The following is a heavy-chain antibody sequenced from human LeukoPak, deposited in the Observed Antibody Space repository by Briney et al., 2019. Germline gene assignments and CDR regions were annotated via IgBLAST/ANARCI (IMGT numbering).Heavy chain of an antibody. J-gene: IGHJ4*02. Sequence: ASVKVSCKASGYTFTSYYMHWVRQAPGQGLEWMGIINPSGGSTRYAQRFQGRVTMTRDTSTSTVYMELSSLRSEDTAVYYCARNPVTTKYFDYWGQGTLVTVSS. D-gene: IGHD4-17*01. CDR2: INPSGGST. CDR3: ARNPVTTKYFDY. CDR1: GYTFTSYY. V-gene: IGHV1-46*01.